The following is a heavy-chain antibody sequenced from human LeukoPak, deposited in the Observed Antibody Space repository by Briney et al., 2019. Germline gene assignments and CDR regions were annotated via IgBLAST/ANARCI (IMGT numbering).Heavy chain of an antibody. CDR3: ARVRVKVLRFLEWLNHRFDY. J-gene: IGHJ4*02. CDR2: INPNSGGT. CDR1: GYTFTGYY. V-gene: IGHV1-2*02. Sequence: ASVKVSCKASGYTFTGYYMHWVRQAPGQGLEWMGWINPNSGGTNYAQKLQGRVTMTRDTSISTAYMELSRLRSDDTAVYYCARVRVKVLRFLEWLNHRFDYWGQGTLVTVSS. D-gene: IGHD3-3*01.